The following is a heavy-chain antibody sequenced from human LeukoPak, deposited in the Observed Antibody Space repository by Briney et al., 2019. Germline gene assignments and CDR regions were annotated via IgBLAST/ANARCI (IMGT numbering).Heavy chain of an antibody. D-gene: IGHD6-19*01. CDR2: IIPILGIA. J-gene: IGHJ3*02. Sequence: SVKVSCKASGGTFSSYTISWVRQAPGQGLEWMGRIIPILGIANYAQKFQGRVTITADKSTSTAYMELSSLRSEDTAVYYCARGRWLVDDAFDIWGQGTMVTVSS. CDR1: GGTFSSYT. V-gene: IGHV1-69*02. CDR3: ARGRWLVDDAFDI.